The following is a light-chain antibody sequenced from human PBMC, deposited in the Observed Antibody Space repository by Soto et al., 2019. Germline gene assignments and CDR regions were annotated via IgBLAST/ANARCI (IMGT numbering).Light chain of an antibody. CDR3: CSSAPESTYV. Sequence: QSALTQPASVSGSPGQSVTISCTGTSSDIGAYKYVSWYQHHPGKAPRLIIYKGTRRPSGISYRFSGSTSGNAASLTISALQADDEADYFCCSSAPESTYVFGTGTKLTVL. V-gene: IGLV2-23*01. J-gene: IGLJ1*01. CDR2: KGT. CDR1: SSDIGAYKY.